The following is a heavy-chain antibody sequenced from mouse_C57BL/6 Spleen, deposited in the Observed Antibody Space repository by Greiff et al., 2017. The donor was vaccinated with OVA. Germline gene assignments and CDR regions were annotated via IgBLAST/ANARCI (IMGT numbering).Heavy chain of an antibody. D-gene: IGHD2-5*01. J-gene: IGHJ1*03. CDR1: GYTFTSYW. V-gene: IGHV1-50*01. CDR2: IDPSDSYT. Sequence: QVQLQQPGAELVKPGASVKLSCKASGYTFTSYWMQWVKQRPGQGLEWIGEIDPSDSYTNYNQKFKGKATLTVDTSSSTAYMQLSSLTSEDSAVYYCATYYSNYGGWYFDVWGTGTTVTVSS. CDR3: ATYYSNYGGWYFDV.